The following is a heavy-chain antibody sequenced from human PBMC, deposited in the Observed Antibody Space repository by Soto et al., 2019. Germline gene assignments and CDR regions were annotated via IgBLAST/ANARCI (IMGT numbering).Heavy chain of an antibody. CDR3: ARQGIGNLHGLVDV. J-gene: IGHJ6*02. D-gene: IGHD3-10*01. CDR2: VYYNGGS. Sequence: QVQLQESGPGLVKPSETLSLTCTVSGGSIDGYNCAWIRQPPGKALEWVGYVYYNGGSSYNPSLKRRVTLSMDTSKSPFSLQLRSVTAADTAVYYCARQGIGNLHGLVDVWGRGTTVTVSS. V-gene: IGHV4-59*08. CDR1: GGSIDGYN.